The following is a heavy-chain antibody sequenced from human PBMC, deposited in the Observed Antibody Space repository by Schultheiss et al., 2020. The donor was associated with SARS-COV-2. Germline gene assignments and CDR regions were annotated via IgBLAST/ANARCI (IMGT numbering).Heavy chain of an antibody. V-gene: IGHV4-34*01. J-gene: IGHJ6*02. CDR2: INHSGST. CDR3: ARDSYYYYGMDV. CDR1: GGSFSGYY. Sequence: SQTLSLTCAVYGGSFSGYYWSWIRQPPGKGLEWIGEINHSGSTNYNPSLKSRVTISVDTSKNQFSLKLSSVTAADTAVYYCARDSYYYYGMDVWGQGTTVTVSS.